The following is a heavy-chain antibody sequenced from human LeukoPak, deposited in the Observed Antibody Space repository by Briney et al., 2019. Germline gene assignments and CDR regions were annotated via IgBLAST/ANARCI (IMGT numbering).Heavy chain of an antibody. CDR1: GFIVSGNY. CDR2: IYSGGST. J-gene: IGHJ3*02. CDR3: ALNGREVPSGAFDI. Sequence: GGSLRLSCAASGFIVSGNYMSWVRQAPGKGLEWVSVIYSGGSTYYADSVKGRFIISRDNSKNTLYLQMNSLRAEDTAVYYCALNGREVPSGAFDIWGQGTMVTVSS. V-gene: IGHV3-53*01. D-gene: IGHD3-16*02.